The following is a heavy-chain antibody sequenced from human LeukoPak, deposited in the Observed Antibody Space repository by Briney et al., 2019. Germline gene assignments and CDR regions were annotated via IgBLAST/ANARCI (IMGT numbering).Heavy chain of an antibody. V-gene: IGHV4-59*08. D-gene: IGHD3-10*01. CDR1: GGSISSYY. Sequence: SETLSLTCTVSGGSISSYYWSWIRQPPGRGLEWIGYIYYSGSTNYNPSLKSRVTISVDTSKNQFSLKLSSVTAADTAVYYCARVVGVEDYDASDIWGQGTMVTVSS. CDR3: ARVVGVEDYDASDI. CDR2: IYYSGST. J-gene: IGHJ3*02.